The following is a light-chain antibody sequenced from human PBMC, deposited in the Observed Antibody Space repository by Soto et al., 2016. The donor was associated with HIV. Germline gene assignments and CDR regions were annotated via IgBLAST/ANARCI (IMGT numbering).Light chain of an antibody. J-gene: IGLJ2*01. V-gene: IGLV3-1*01. CDR2: QDV. Sequence: SYELTQPPSVSVSPGQTASITCSGGRLGDKYIYWYQHRPGQAPVLVIYQDVKRPSGIPERFSGSSSGNTATLTISGTQAMDEADYYCQAWESSTAVFGGGTKLTVL. CDR3: QAWESSTAV. CDR1: RLGDKY.